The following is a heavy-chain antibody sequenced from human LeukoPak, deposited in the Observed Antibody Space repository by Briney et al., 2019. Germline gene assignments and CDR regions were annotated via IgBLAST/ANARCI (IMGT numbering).Heavy chain of an antibody. V-gene: IGHV3-33*01. J-gene: IGHJ4*02. Sequence: RSGGSLRLSCTASVFTLSSYGMHWVRHAPGKGLEWVTVIWYDGSNKYYADSVKGRFTISRDNSKNTLYLQMNSLRAEDTAVYYCARDFRYHDSSGYYSFDYWGQGTLVTVSS. D-gene: IGHD3-22*01. CDR1: VFTLSSYG. CDR2: IWYDGSNK. CDR3: ARDFRYHDSSGYYSFDY.